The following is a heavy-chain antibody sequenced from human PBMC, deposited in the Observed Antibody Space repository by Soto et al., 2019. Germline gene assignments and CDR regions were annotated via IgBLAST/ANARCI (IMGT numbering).Heavy chain of an antibody. D-gene: IGHD5-12*01. CDR3: AKSEGYIGYDMGMAEWSFDY. Sequence: EVQLLESGGGLVQPGGSLRLSGAASGFTFSSYAMSWVRQAPGKGLEWVSAISGSGGSTYYADSVQGRFTISRDNSKNTRYLQMHGLRAEDTAVYYCAKSEGYIGYDMGMAEWSFDYWGQGTLVTVSS. J-gene: IGHJ4*02. CDR1: GFTFSSYA. V-gene: IGHV3-23*01. CDR2: ISGSGGST.